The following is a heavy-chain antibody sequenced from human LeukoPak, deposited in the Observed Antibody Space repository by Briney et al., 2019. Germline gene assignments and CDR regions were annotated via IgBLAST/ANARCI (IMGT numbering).Heavy chain of an antibody. D-gene: IGHD3-10*01. V-gene: IGHV3-23*01. CDR3: ARGGANYYYMDV. CDR1: GFTLNSYA. J-gene: IGHJ6*03. Sequence: GGSLRLSCAASGFTLNSYAMTCVRQAPGKGLEWVSAISGSGDRTFYADSVKGRLTISRDNSKNTLYLQLNTVRAEDTALYYCARGGANYYYMDVWGNGTTVTVSS. CDR2: ISGSGDRT.